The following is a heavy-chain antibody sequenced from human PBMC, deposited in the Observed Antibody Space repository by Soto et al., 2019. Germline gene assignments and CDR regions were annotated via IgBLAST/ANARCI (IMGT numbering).Heavy chain of an antibody. CDR3: ARWDYGGFDY. CDR1: GGSISSYY. V-gene: IGHV4-59*01. D-gene: IGHD4-17*01. J-gene: IGHJ4*02. Sequence: SETLSLTCTVSGGSISSYYWSWIRQPPGKGLEWIGYIYYSGSTNYNPSLKSRVTISVDTSKNQFSLKLSSVTAADTAVYYCARWDYGGFDYWGQGTLVTVSS. CDR2: IYYSGST.